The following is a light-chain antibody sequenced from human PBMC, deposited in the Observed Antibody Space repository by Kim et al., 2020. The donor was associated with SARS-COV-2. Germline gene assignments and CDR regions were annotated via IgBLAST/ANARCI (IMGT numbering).Light chain of an antibody. CDR3: QQYNDWRT. CDR1: QNIRDN. J-gene: IGKJ2*01. V-gene: IGKV3-15*01. Sequence: EIVMTQSPATLSVSPGERATLSCRARQNIRDNLAWYQQKPGQAPRLLIYDASTRATDIPARFSGSGSGTEFTLTISSLQSEDCALYYCQQYNDWRTFGQGTKLEI. CDR2: DAS.